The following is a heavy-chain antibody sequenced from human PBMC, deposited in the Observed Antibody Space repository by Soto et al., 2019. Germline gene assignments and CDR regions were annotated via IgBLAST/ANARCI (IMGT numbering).Heavy chain of an antibody. CDR1: GGSISSSSYY. J-gene: IGHJ3*02. CDR2: IYYSGST. Sequence: QLQLQESGPGLVKPSETLSLTCTVSGGSISSSSYYWGWIRQPPGKGLEWIGSIYYSGSTYYNPSLKGRVTISVDTSKNQFSLKLSSVTAADTAVYYGFAVPDDAFDIWGQGTMVTVSS. CDR3: FAVPDDAFDI. D-gene: IGHD3-10*01. V-gene: IGHV4-39*01.